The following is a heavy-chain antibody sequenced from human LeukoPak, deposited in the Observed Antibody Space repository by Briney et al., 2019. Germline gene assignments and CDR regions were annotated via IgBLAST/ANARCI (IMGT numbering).Heavy chain of an antibody. CDR1: GGSISSYY. V-gene: IGHV4-59*01. D-gene: IGHD5-18*01. Sequence: KPSETLSLTCTVSGGSISSYYWSWIRQPPGKGLEWIGYIYYSGSTNYNPSLKSRVTISVDTSKNQFSLKLSSVTAADTAVYYCARDLDVDTAMGYWGQGTLVTVSS. CDR2: IYYSGST. J-gene: IGHJ4*02. CDR3: ARDLDVDTAMGY.